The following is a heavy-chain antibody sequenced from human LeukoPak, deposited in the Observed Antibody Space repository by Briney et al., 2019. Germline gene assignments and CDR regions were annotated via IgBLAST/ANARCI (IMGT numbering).Heavy chain of an antibody. Sequence: GSLRLSCAASGFTFSRYALSWVRQAPGKGLEWVSAISGSGGSTYYADSVKGRFTISRDNSKNTVYLQMNSLRAEDTAVYYCAKDHYYDSSGYSQAFDYWGQGTLVTVSS. D-gene: IGHD3-22*01. CDR3: AKDHYYDSSGYSQAFDY. J-gene: IGHJ4*02. V-gene: IGHV3-23*01. CDR1: GFTFSRYA. CDR2: ISGSGGST.